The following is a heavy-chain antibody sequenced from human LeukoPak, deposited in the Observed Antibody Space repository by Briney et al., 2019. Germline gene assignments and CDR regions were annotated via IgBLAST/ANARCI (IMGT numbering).Heavy chain of an antibody. D-gene: IGHD6-19*01. CDR3: ARDIKAVAASTDY. J-gene: IGHJ4*02. CDR2: INSDGSST. V-gene: IGHV3-74*01. Sequence: GGALRLSCAASGFTFSSYWMHWVRQAPGKGLVWVSRINSDGSSTSYAEAVKGRFTISRDNAKNTLYQQMNSLRAEDTAVYYCARDIKAVAASTDYWGQGTLVTVSS. CDR1: GFTFSSYW.